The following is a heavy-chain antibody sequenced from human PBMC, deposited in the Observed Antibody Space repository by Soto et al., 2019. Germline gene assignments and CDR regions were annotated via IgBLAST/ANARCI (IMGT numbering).Heavy chain of an antibody. V-gene: IGHV4-4*02. Sequence: SETLSLTCAVSGGSISSSNWWSWVRQPPGKGLEWIGEIYHSGSTNYNPSLKSRVTISVDKSKNQFSLKLSSVTAADTAVYYWARDTGITSEYYYDSSGYYRSENWFDPWGQGTLVTVSS. D-gene: IGHD3-22*01. J-gene: IGHJ5*02. CDR1: GGSISSSNW. CDR3: ARDTGITSEYYYDSSGYYRSENWFDP. CDR2: IYHSGST.